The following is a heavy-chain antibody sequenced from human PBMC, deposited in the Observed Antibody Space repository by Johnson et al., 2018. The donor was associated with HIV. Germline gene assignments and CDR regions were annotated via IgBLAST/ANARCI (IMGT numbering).Heavy chain of an antibody. CDR2: ISYDGSNK. D-gene: IGHD2-15*01. V-gene: IGHV3-30*04. CDR1: GFTFSSYA. CDR3: ARDRSRQLLLTSDAFDI. J-gene: IGHJ3*02. Sequence: QVQLVESGGGVVQPGRSLRLSCAASGFTFSSYAMHWVRQAPGKGLEWVAVISYDGSNKYYADSVKGRFTISRDNSKNTLYLQMHSLRAEDTAVYYCARDRSRQLLLTSDAFDIWGQGTMVTVSS.